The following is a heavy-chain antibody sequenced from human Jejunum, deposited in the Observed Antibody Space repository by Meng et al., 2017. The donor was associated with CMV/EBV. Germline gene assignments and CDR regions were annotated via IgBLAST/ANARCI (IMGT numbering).Heavy chain of an antibody. Sequence: AASVFTITTRWLHWLRRTQEKALRYVSRVAPDGKSTCSADTVEGRITTSRDNAKHTLYLQMNSLRARDTAVDSCVRLSTLTPFDYWGQGTLVTVSS. J-gene: IGHJ4*01. D-gene: IGHD3-9*01. CDR3: VRLSTLTPFDY. CDR2: VAPDGKST. CDR1: VFTITTRW. V-gene: IGHV3-74*01.